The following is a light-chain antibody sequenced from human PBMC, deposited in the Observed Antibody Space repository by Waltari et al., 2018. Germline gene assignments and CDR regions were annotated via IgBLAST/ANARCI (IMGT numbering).Light chain of an antibody. V-gene: IGKV1-5*03. Sequence: DIQMTHSPSTLSASVGDRSTITCRASQSISSWLAWYQQKPGKAPKLLIYKASSLESGVPSRFSGSGSGTDFTLTISSLQPDDFATYYCQQYNSFPWAFGQGTKVEIK. J-gene: IGKJ1*01. CDR3: QQYNSFPWA. CDR2: KAS. CDR1: QSISSW.